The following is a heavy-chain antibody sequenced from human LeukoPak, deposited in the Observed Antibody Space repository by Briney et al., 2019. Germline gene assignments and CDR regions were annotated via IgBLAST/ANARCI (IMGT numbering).Heavy chain of an antibody. D-gene: IGHD5-18*01. J-gene: IGHJ4*02. Sequence: ASETLSLTCTVSGGSISSYYWSWIRQPPGKGLEWIGYIYYSGSTNYNPSLKSRVTISVDTSKNQFSLKLSPVTAADTAVYYCARAMGYSYGPSTSFDYWGQGTLVTVSS. V-gene: IGHV4-59*01. CDR3: ARAMGYSYGPSTSFDY. CDR2: IYYSGST. CDR1: GGSISSYY.